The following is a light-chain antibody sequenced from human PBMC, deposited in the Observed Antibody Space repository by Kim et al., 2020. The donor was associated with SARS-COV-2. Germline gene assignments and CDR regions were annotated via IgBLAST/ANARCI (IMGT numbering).Light chain of an antibody. V-gene: IGKV3-11*01. CDR2: DAV. J-gene: IGKJ4*01. Sequence: SLSPGERAPLSCRASQGVGDFLAWYQQKPGQSPRLVIYDAVNRATGVPDRFRGSGSGTDFTLTITSLEPEDFAVYYCQQRESWPLTFGGGTKLEI. CDR3: QQRESWPLT. CDR1: QGVGDF.